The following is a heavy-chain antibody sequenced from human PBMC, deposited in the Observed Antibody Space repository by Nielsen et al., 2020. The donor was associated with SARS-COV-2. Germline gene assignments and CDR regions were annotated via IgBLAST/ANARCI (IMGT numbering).Heavy chain of an antibody. J-gene: IGHJ6*02. V-gene: IGHV3-7*01. Sequence: GESLKISCAASGFTFSSYWMSWVRQAPGKGPEWVANIKQDGSEKYYVDSVKGRFTISRDNAKNSLYLQMNSLRAEDTAVYYCASTPYSSSSTVPYYYYYGMDVWGQGTTVTVSS. D-gene: IGHD6-6*01. CDR1: GFTFSSYW. CDR3: ASTPYSSSSTVPYYYYYGMDV. CDR2: IKQDGSEK.